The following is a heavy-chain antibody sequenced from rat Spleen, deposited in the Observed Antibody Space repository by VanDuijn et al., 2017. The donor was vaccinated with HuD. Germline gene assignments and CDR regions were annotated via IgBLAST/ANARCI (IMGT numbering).Heavy chain of an antibody. J-gene: IGHJ2*01. CDR3: ARQVYDGTYYNYGDY. Sequence: EVQLVESGGGLVQPGRSLKLSCAASGFTFSNYGMAWVRQAPTKGLEWVATISYDGSSTYYRDSVKGRFTISRDNAKSTLYLQMDSLRSEDTATYYCARQVYDGTYYNYGDYWGQGVMVTVSS. D-gene: IGHD1-12*02. V-gene: IGHV5-29*01. CDR1: GFTFSNYG. CDR2: ISYDGSST.